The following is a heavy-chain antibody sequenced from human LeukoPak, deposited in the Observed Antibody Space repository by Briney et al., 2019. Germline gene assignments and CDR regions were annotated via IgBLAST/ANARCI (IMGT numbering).Heavy chain of an antibody. J-gene: IGHJ4*02. Sequence: SGGSLRLSCAASGFTFSTYAMTWVRQAPGKGLEWVSAISSSGDSTYYADSVKDRFTISRDNSKNTLDLQMNSLRVEDTAVYYCAKRLYYDLGSLDYWGQGTLVTVSS. CDR1: GFTFSTYA. V-gene: IGHV3-23*01. CDR3: AKRLYYDLGSLDY. CDR2: ISSSGDST. D-gene: IGHD3-10*01.